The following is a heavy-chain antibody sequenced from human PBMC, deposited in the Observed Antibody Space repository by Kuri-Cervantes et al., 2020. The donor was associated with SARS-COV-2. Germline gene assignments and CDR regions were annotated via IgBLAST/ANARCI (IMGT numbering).Heavy chain of an antibody. CDR3: ARGSDSSGYYFDY. V-gene: IGHV1-69*10. D-gene: IGHD3-22*01. CDR1: GGTFSSYA. J-gene: IGHJ4*02. Sequence: SVKVSCKASGGTFSSYAISWVRQAPGQGLEWMGGIIPIFGIANYAQKFQGRVTMTRDTSTSTVYMELSSLRSEDTAVYYCARGSDSSGYYFDYWGQGTPVTVSS. CDR2: IIPIFGIA.